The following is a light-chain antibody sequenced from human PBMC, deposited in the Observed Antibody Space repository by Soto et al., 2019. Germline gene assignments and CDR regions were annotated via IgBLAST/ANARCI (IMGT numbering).Light chain of an antibody. CDR2: DVS. CDR3: SSYTSSSTLLYV. J-gene: IGLJ1*01. V-gene: IGLV2-14*01. CDR1: SSDVGGYNY. Sequence: QPVLTQPASVSGSPGQSITISCTGTSSDVGGYNYVSWYQQHPGKAPKLMIYDVSNRPSGVSNRFSGSKSGNTASLTISGLQAEDEADYYCSSYTSSSTLLYVFGTGTKLNVL.